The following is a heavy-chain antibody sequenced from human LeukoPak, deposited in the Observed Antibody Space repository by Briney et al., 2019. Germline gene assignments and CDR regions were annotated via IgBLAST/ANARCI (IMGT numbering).Heavy chain of an antibody. Sequence: GRSLGLSCAASGFTFSSYGMHWVRQAPGKGLEWVAVIWYDGSNKYYADSVKGRFTISRDNSKNTLYLQMNSLRAEDTAVYYCARGKVRGKFDYWGQGTLVTVSS. CDR3: ARGKVRGKFDY. D-gene: IGHD3-10*01. CDR1: GFTFSSYG. CDR2: IWYDGSNK. V-gene: IGHV3-33*01. J-gene: IGHJ4*02.